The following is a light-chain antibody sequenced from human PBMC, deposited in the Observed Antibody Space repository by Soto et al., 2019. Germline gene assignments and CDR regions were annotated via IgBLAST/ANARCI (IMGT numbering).Light chain of an antibody. CDR3: QQFNGYPLT. CDR2: FAS. Sequence: DIQLTQSPSFLSASVGDRVTITCRASQDIRSYLAWYQQKPGKAPKLLIYFASTLQSGVPSRFSGSASGTEFTLTISSLQPEDFATYYCQQFNGYPLTFGPGTKVDIK. V-gene: IGKV1-9*01. CDR1: QDIRSY. J-gene: IGKJ3*01.